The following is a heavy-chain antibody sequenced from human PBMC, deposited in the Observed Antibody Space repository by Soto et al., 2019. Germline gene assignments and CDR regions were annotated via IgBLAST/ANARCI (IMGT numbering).Heavy chain of an antibody. CDR2: ISYDGSNK. D-gene: IGHD2-15*01. Sequence: QLQLVESGGGVVPPGTSLRLSCTASGSTFSNYIMHWVRQAPGKGLDWVAFISYDGSNKDYADSVEGRFTISRDNSKSTLYLQLSSLRPEDTAVYYCAGGDNYYALGVWGQGTTVTVSS. J-gene: IGHJ6*02. V-gene: IGHV3-30-3*01. CDR1: GSTFSNYI. CDR3: AGGDNYYALGV.